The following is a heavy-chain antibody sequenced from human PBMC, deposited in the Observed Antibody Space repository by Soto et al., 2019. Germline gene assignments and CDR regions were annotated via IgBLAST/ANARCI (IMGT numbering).Heavy chain of an antibody. CDR2: IYRGGST. J-gene: IGHJ4*02. Sequence: GGSLRLSCATSGLTVSSNYMTWVRQAPGKGLEWVSIIYRGGSTYYADSVKGRFTLSRDNFENTLYLQMNSLRDEDTAVYYCARSVDYGGFQYSPHFNYLGRGTLVTGSS. CDR1: GLTVSSNY. CDR3: ARSVDYGGFQYSPHFNY. D-gene: IGHD4-17*01. V-gene: IGHV3-53*01.